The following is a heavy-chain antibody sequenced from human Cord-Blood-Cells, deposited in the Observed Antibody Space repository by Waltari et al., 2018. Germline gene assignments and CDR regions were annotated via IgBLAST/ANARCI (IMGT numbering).Heavy chain of an antibody. V-gene: IGHV1-2*02. CDR3: ARDFQYYGGNYYYSMDV. CDR1: GYTFTGYY. J-gene: IGHJ6*02. D-gene: IGHD4-17*01. CDR2: INPNRGGT. Sequence: QVQLVQSGAEVKKPGASVKVSCKASGYTFTGYYMHWVRQAPGQGLEWMGWINPNRGGTNYAQKFQGRVTMTRDTSNSTAYMELSRLRSDDTAVYYCARDFQYYGGNYYYSMDVWGQGTTVTVSS.